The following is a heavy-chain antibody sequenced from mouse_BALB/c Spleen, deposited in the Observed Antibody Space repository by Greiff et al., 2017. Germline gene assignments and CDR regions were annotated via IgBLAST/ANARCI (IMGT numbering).Heavy chain of an antibody. V-gene: IGHV2-2*02. CDR3: AREISTMITYYYAMDY. Sequence: QVQLQQSGPGLVQPSQSLSITCTVSGFSLTSYGVHWVRQSPGKGLEWLGVIWSGGSTDYNAAFISRLSISKDNSKSQVFFKMNSLQANDTAIYYCAREISTMITYYYAMDYWGQGTSVTVSS. CDR2: IWSGGST. D-gene: IGHD2-4*01. CDR1: GFSLTSYG. J-gene: IGHJ4*01.